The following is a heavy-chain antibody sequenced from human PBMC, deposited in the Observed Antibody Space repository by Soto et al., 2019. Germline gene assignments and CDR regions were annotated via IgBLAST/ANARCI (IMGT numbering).Heavy chain of an antibody. D-gene: IGHD6-19*01. CDR1: GGSINSSSYF. Sequence: SETLSLTCSGSGGSINSSSYFWGWVRQPPGKGLEWIGSIYYSGSTYYNPSLRSRVTISVDTSKNQFSLKLSSVTAADTAVFYCARHYSSGSRNRFDPWGQGTLVTVSS. CDR3: ARHYSSGSRNRFDP. CDR2: IYYSGST. V-gene: IGHV4-39*01. J-gene: IGHJ5*02.